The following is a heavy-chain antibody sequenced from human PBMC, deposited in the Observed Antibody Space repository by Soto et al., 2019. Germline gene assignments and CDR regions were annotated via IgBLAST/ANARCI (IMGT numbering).Heavy chain of an antibody. J-gene: IGHJ4*02. Sequence: TLSLTCAVSGFSISSGNWWTWVRQTPQRGLEYIGEIFHDGTANYYPSFERRVAISVDTSKNQFSLKLTSVTAADTAIYFCARLVYDTRLNYMYFDFWGQGALVTVYS. V-gene: IGHV4-4*01. CDR1: GFSISSGNW. CDR3: ARLVYDTRLNYMYFDF. CDR2: IFHDGTA. D-gene: IGHD2-8*01.